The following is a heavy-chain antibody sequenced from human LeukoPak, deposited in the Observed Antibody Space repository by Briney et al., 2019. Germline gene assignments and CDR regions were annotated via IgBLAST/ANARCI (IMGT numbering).Heavy chain of an antibody. Sequence: GRSLRLSCAASGFTFSSYAMHWVRQAPGKGLEGVAVISYDGSNKYYADSVKGRFTISRDNSKNTLYLQMNSLRAEDTAVYYCAREAGYSSSRYYLNWFDPWGQGTLVTVSS. CDR3: AREAGYSSSRYYLNWFDP. V-gene: IGHV3-30-3*01. CDR2: ISYDGSNK. D-gene: IGHD6-13*01. CDR1: GFTFSSYA. J-gene: IGHJ5*02.